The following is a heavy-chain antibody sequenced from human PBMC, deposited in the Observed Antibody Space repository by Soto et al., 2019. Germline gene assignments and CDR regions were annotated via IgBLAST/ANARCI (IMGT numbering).Heavy chain of an antibody. CDR1: GGSISGYY. Sequence: SETLSLTCTVSGGSISGYYWSWIRQPPGKGLEWIGYIYSSGSTNYNPSLKSRVTMSVDTSKNQFSLKVTSVTAADTAVYYCARGSYDIFTGFRMYGLDVWGEGTTVTVSS. V-gene: IGHV4-59*01. D-gene: IGHD3-9*01. J-gene: IGHJ6*04. CDR3: ARGSYDIFTGFRMYGLDV. CDR2: IYSSGST.